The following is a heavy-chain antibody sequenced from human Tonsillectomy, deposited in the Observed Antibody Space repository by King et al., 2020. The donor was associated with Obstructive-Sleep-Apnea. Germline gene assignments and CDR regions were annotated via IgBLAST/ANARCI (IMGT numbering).Heavy chain of an antibody. CDR1: GGSISSGGYS. J-gene: IGHJ3*02. D-gene: IGHD6-6*01. CDR2: IYYSGST. Sequence: QLQESGPGLVKPSQTLSLTCAVSGGSISSGGYSWSWIRQPPGKGLEWIGYIYYSGSTYYNPSLKSRVTISVDTSKNQFSLKLSSVTAADTAVYYCARVRSWYSSSTLAFDIWGQGTMVTVSS. CDR3: ARVRSWYSSSTLAFDI. V-gene: IGHV4-30-4*07.